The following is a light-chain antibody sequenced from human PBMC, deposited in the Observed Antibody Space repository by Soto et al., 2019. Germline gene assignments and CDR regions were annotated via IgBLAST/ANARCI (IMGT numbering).Light chain of an antibody. J-gene: IGLJ1*01. CDR1: SSDVGGYDS. CDR3: SSFTSSITYV. Sequence: QSVLTQPASVSGSPGQSITISCTGTSSDVGGYDSVCWYQQHPGKAPKVMIYGVTNRPSGVSDRFSGSKSGNTASLTISGLQAEDEADYYRSSFTSSITYVFGTGTKVTV. CDR2: GVT. V-gene: IGLV2-14*01.